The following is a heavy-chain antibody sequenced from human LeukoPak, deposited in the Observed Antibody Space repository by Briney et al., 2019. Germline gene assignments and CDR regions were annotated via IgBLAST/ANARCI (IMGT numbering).Heavy chain of an antibody. CDR1: GYTFTSYD. J-gene: IGHJ3*02. CDR2: MNPNSGNT. D-gene: IGHD2-15*01. Sequence: GASVKVSCKASGYTFTSYDINWVRQATGQGLEWMGWMNPNSGNTGYAQKFQGRVTMTRNTSISTAYMELSSLRSEDTAVYYCARVKGSVVVAAIHDAFDIWGQGTMVTVSS. V-gene: IGHV1-8*01. CDR3: ARVKGSVVVAAIHDAFDI.